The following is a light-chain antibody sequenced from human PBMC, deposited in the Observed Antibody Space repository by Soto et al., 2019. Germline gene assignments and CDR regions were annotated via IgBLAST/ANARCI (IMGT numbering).Light chain of an antibody. J-gene: IGKJ1*01. CDR3: QQYNSYPRT. CDR1: QNINNW. V-gene: IGKV1-5*03. CDR2: KTS. Sequence: DIQMTQSPSTLSASAGDRVTITCWASQNINNWLAWYQQKAGKAPKLLIYKTSSLEKEVPSRFSGSGSGTEFTLTISSLQPDDFATYYCQQYNSYPRTFGQGTRVEIK.